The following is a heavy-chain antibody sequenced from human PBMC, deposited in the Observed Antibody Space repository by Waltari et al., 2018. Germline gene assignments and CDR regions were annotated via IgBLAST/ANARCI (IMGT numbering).Heavy chain of an antibody. V-gene: IGHV3-7*01. Sequence: EVQVVESGGGLVQPGGSLRLSCVASGFISSTYSMTWVRQTPGKGLEWVATIKPDGSDKYYVESVKGRFTISRDNAKNSLYLQMNSLRGEDTAVYYCAAEHIWGRDTLVTVSS. CDR1: GFISSTYS. CDR2: IKPDGSDK. J-gene: IGHJ2*01. CDR3: AAEHI.